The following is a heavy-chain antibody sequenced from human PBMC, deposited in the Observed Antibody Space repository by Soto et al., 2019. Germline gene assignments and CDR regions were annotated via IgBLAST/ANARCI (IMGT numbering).Heavy chain of an antibody. CDR3: AHTKWTIGGFDP. D-gene: IGHD3-3*01. Sequence: QITLKESGPMLVKPTQTLTLTCTFSGFSLSTNEVGVGWIRQPPGKALEWLALIYWADDKRYSPSLKSRLTIPKDTSKSQVFRTMTNMDPLDTATYYCAHTKWTIGGFDPGGQGILVTVSS. V-gene: IGHV2-5*02. CDR1: GFSLSTNEVG. CDR2: IYWADDK. J-gene: IGHJ5*02.